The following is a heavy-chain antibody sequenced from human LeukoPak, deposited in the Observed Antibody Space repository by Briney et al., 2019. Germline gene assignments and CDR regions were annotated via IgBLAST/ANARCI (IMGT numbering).Heavy chain of an antibody. D-gene: IGHD6-13*01. J-gene: IGHJ4*02. CDR1: GFTFSSYG. Sequence: GGSLRLSCEASGFTFSSYGMHWVRQAPGKGLEWVAVIPYDGTSNYYGDSVKGRFTISRDNSKNTLYLQMNSLRPEVTAVYYCTRELIAASVQFDLWGQGSLVTVSS. V-gene: IGHV3-30*03. CDR2: IPYDGTSN. CDR3: TRELIAASVQFDL.